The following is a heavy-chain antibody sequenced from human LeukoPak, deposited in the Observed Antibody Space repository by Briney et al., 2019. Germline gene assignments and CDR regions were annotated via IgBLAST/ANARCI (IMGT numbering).Heavy chain of an antibody. Sequence: SETLSLTCTVSDGSISSRSHYWGWIRQPPGKGLEWIGSIYYSGSTYYNPSLKSRVTISVDTSKNQFSLKLSSVTAADTAVYYCAREGASYDFWSGYFPRPPAWGAFDIWGQGTMVTVSS. CDR2: IYYSGST. J-gene: IGHJ3*02. CDR3: AREGASYDFWSGYFPRPPAWGAFDI. V-gene: IGHV4-39*07. D-gene: IGHD3-3*01. CDR1: DGSISSRSHY.